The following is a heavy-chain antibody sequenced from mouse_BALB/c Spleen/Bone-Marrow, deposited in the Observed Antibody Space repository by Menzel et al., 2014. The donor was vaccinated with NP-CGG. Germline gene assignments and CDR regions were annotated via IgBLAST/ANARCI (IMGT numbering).Heavy chain of an antibody. D-gene: IGHD1-1*01. V-gene: IGHV5-4*02. J-gene: IGHJ4*01. Sequence: EVKLVESGGGLVKPGGSLKLSCAASGFTFSDYYMYWVRQTPEKRLEWVATISDGGSYTYYPDSVKGRFTISRDNAKNNLYLQMSSLKSEDTAMYYCARDASGSSYDAMDYWGQGTSVTVSS. CDR3: ARDASGSSYDAMDY. CDR1: GFTFSDYY. CDR2: ISDGGSYT.